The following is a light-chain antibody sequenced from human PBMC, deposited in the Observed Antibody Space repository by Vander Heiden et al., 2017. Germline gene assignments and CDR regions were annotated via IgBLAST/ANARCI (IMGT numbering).Light chain of an antibody. Sequence: EIVMTQSPATLSVSPGERATLSCRASQSISSNLAWYQQKPGQAPRLLIYGASTRATGIPARFSGSGYGTEFTLTISIRQSEDFAVYYCQQDNNWPPWTFGQGTKVEIK. V-gene: IGKV3-15*01. CDR2: GAS. CDR3: QQDNNWPPWT. J-gene: IGKJ1*01. CDR1: QSISSN.